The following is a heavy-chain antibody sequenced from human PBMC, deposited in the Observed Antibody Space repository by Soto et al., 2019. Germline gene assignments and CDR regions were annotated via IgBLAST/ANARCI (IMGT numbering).Heavy chain of an antibody. Sequence: QVLLQESGPRLVKPSQTLSLTCIVSGGSINTRGFYWTWIRQQPETGLEWIGNIYNNGRTSHNPSLMSRVSISLDTSKKQFSLTLFSVTAADAAVYYCARDRTVSVNDYDFPYGLDAWGQGTSVIVSS. V-gene: IGHV4-31*03. J-gene: IGHJ6*02. CDR1: GGSINTRGFY. D-gene: IGHD3-3*01. CDR3: ARDRTVSVNDYDFPYGLDA. CDR2: IYNNGRT.